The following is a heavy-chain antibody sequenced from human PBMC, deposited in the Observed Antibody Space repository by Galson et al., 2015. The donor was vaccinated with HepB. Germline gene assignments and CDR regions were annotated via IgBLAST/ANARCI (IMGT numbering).Heavy chain of an antibody. CDR1: GFTFSGSA. J-gene: IGHJ4*02. D-gene: IGHD6-13*01. Sequence: SLRLSCAASGFTFSGSAIHWVRQASGKGPEWVGRIRSKAYNYATSCVASLKGRFIISSEDSKNTAYLHMISLKIEDTAVYYCARLGDLSGYSSRWGQGTLVTVSS. CDR2: IRSKAYNYAT. V-gene: IGHV3-73*01. CDR3: ARLGDLSGYSSR.